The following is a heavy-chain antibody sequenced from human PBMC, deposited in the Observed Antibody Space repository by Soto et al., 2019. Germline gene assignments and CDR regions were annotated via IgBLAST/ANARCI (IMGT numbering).Heavy chain of an antibody. V-gene: IGHV3-33*01. CDR3: ARAHGPSLGSCLDL. J-gene: IGHJ5*02. Sequence: QVQLVESGGGVVQPGRSLRLSCAASGFTFSAYGMHWVRQAPGEGLEWVAVIWYDGGSEYYADSVERRFTVSRDNAKNTVYLHMDTLRGDDTAVYYCARAHGPSLGSCLDLWGQGTLVTVSA. CDR1: GFTFSAYG. CDR2: IWYDGGSE. D-gene: IGHD2-2*01.